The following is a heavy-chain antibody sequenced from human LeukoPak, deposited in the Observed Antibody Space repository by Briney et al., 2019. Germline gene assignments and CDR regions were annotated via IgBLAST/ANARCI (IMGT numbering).Heavy chain of an antibody. J-gene: IGHJ5*02. D-gene: IGHD4-17*01. CDR3: ARGTHFYGDYEGWFDP. CDR1: GFTFSSYE. CDR2: ISSSGSTI. Sequence: GGSLRLSCAASGFTFSSYEMNWVRQAPGKGLEWVSYISSSGSTIYYADSVKGRFTISRDNAKNSLYLQMNSLRAEDTAVYYCARGTHFYGDYEGWFDPWGQGTLVTVSP. V-gene: IGHV3-48*03.